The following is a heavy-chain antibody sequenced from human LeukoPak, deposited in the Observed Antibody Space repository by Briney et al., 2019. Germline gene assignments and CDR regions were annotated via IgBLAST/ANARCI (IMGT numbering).Heavy chain of an antibody. Sequence: EASVKVSCKASGYTFTGYYMHWVRQAPGQGREWMVWINPNSGGTNYAQKFQGRVTMTRDTSISTAYMELSRLRSDDTAVYYCARAGSGVVVPAYYYYYMDVWGKGTTVTVSS. CDR2: INPNSGGT. CDR1: GYTFTGYY. CDR3: ARAGSGVVVPAYYYYYMDV. V-gene: IGHV1-2*02. J-gene: IGHJ6*03. D-gene: IGHD2-2*01.